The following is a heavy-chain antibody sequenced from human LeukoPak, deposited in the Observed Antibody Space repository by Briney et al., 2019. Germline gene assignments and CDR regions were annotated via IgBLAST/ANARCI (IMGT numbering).Heavy chain of an antibody. J-gene: IGHJ4*02. Sequence: ASVKVSCKASGGTFSSYAISWVRQAPGQGLEWMGGIIPIFGTANYAQKFQGRVTITADESRSTAYMELSSLRSEDTAVYYCARDQGANYYDSSGYYYSCDYWGQGTLVTVSS. CDR1: GGTFSSYA. CDR3: ARDQGANYYDSSGYYYSCDY. V-gene: IGHV1-69*13. CDR2: IIPIFGTA. D-gene: IGHD3-22*01.